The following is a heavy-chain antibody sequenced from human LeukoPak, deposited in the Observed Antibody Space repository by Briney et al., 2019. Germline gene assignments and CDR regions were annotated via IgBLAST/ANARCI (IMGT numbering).Heavy chain of an antibody. Sequence: KPSETLSLTCTVSGGSVSSGSYYWSWIRQPPGKGLEWIGYIYYSGSTNYNPSLKSRVTISVDTSKNQFSLKLSSVTAADTAVYYCARYDSSGYWADYWGQGTLVTVSS. J-gene: IGHJ4*02. V-gene: IGHV4-61*01. CDR3: ARYDSSGYWADY. CDR2: IYYSGST. CDR1: GGSVSSGSYY. D-gene: IGHD3-22*01.